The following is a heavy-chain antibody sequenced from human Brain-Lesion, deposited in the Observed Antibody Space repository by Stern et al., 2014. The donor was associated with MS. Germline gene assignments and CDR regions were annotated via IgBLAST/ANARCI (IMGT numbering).Heavy chain of an antibody. Sequence: VQLVESGPGLVKPSGTLSLTCAVSGGSISSSNWWSWVRQSPGKGLEWIGESDHSGSTIYNPSLKSRATLSENKPKTRFPRTLSSVTAADTAVYFCARFPASRPHVFDSWGQGTLVTVSS. J-gene: IGHJ4*02. CDR3: ARFPASRPHVFDS. CDR2: SDHSGST. CDR1: GGSISSSNW. D-gene: IGHD6-13*01. V-gene: IGHV4-4*02.